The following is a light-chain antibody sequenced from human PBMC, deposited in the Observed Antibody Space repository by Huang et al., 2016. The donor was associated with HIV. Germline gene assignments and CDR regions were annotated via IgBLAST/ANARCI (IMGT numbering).Light chain of an antibody. J-gene: IGKJ4*01. CDR2: GAS. CDR3: EQYDVWPLT. Sequence: IVLTQSPATLSLSPGERATLSCRASQNVNTNLAWYQQKPGQPPRLLIYGASTRATGIPAKFSGSGSGTEFTLTISSLQSEECAVFYCEQYDVWPLTFGGGTKVEIK. CDR1: QNVNTN. V-gene: IGKV3-15*01.